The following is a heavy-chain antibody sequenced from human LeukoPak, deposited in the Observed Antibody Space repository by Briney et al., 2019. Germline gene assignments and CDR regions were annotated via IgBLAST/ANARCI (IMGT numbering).Heavy chain of an antibody. CDR3: AKDRRYCSSTSCRDYYYYMDV. V-gene: IGHV3-23*01. J-gene: IGHJ6*03. D-gene: IGHD2-2*01. CDR2: ISGSGGST. Sequence: SGGSLRLSCAASGFTFSSYAMSWVRQAPGKGLEWVSAISGSGGSTYYADSVKGRFTISRDNSKNTLYLQMNSLRAEDTAVYYCAKDRRYCSSTSCRDYYYYMDVWGKGTTVTVSS. CDR1: GFTFSSYA.